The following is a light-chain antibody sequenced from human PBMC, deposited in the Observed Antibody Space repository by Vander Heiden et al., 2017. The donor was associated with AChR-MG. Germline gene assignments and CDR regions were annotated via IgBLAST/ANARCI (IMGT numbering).Light chain of an antibody. CDR2: GAS. Sequence: EIVLTQSPGTLSLSPGERATLSCRASQSVSSTYLAWYQQKPGQAPRPLIYGASNRATGIPDRFSGSGSGTDFTLNISRLEPEDFAVYYCQQYGSSRTFGQGTKVEIK. J-gene: IGKJ1*01. CDR3: QQYGSSRT. CDR1: QSVSSTY. V-gene: IGKV3-20*01.